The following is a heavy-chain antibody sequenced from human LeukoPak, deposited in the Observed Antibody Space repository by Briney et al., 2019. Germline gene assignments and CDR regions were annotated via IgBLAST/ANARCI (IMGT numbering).Heavy chain of an antibody. CDR2: MNPNSGNT. J-gene: IGHJ4*02. V-gene: IGHV1-8*01. Sequence: ASVKVSCKASGYTFTSYDINWVRQATGQGLEWMGWMNPNSGNTGYAQKFQGGVTMTRNTSISTAYMELSSLRSEDTAVYYCARALVLRYLDWLSPTRYYFDYWGQGTLVTVSS. CDR3: ARALVLRYLDWLSPTRYYFDY. D-gene: IGHD3-9*01. CDR1: GYTFTSYD.